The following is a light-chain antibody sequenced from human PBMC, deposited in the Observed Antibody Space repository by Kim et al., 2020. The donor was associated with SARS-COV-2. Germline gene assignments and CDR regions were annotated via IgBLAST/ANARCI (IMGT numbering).Light chain of an antibody. CDR2: DVI. J-gene: IGLJ3*02. Sequence: QSVTISCIGTRSDVGGHTYVSWYQQHPGKAPKLIIYDVIKRPSGAPDRFSGSKSGNTASLTISGLRAEDEADYYCCSYAGSYIWVFGGGTQLTVL. CDR1: RSDVGGHTY. V-gene: IGLV2-11*03. CDR3: CSYAGSYIWV.